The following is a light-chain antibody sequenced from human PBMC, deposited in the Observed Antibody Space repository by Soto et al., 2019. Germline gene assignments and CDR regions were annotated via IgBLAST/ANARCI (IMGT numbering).Light chain of an antibody. J-gene: IGKJ5*01. Sequence: SVLTQSPATLSVSQGERATLCXRASDSVSKYLTWYQQKPGQXTRILXXAQXNRATDTPARFIGSGSGKDFTLTISSLEPEYFSVYYCQQRSKWPKITFGQGTRLEIK. CDR2: AQX. V-gene: IGKV3-11*01. CDR3: QQRSKWPKIT. CDR1: DSVSKY.